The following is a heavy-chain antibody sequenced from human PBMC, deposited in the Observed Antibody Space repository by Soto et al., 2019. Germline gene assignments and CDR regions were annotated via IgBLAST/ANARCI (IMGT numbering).Heavy chain of an antibody. J-gene: IGHJ2*01. CDR3: ARDGRGRGIAVAGRFWYFDL. CDR1: GASISSGGYY. V-gene: IGHV4-31*03. CDR2: IYYSGTT. Sequence: QVQLQESGPGLVKPSQTLSLTCTVSGASISSGGYYRNWIRQHPGKGLEWIGYIYYSGTTYSNPSRQSRVTISVDTSKNEFSLKLSSVTAADTALYYCARDGRGRGIAVAGRFWYFDLWGRDTLVTVSS. D-gene: IGHD6-19*01.